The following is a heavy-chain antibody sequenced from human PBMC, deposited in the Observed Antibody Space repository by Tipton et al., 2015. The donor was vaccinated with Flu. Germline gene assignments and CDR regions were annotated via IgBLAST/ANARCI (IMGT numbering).Heavy chain of an antibody. CDR1: GYTFTSYD. J-gene: IGHJ6*02. CDR3: ARLYPRGYSYVTTSYYYYGMDA. Sequence: QLVQSGAEVKKPGASVKVSCKASGYTFTSYDINWVRQATGQGLEWMGWMNPNSGNTGYAQKFQGRVTMTRNTSISTAYKELSSLRSEDTAVYYCARLYPRGYSYVTTSYYYYGMDAWGQGTTVTVSS. CDR2: MNPNSGNT. D-gene: IGHD5-18*01. V-gene: IGHV1-8*01.